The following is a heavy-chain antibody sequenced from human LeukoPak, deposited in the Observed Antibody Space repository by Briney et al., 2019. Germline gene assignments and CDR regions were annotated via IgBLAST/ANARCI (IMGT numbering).Heavy chain of an antibody. CDR1: GFNFGAHN. Sequence: PGGSLRLSCAASGFNFGAHNMNWVRQAQGKGLEWISSISYNDNFVYYAASVAGRFTVSRDNGKSSLFLTMNSLRADDTAIYYCASGEEYEWLSGVRFWGQGTLVTVSS. D-gene: IGHD3-3*01. CDR2: ISYNDNFV. CDR3: ASGEEYEWLSGVRF. V-gene: IGHV3-21*06. J-gene: IGHJ4*02.